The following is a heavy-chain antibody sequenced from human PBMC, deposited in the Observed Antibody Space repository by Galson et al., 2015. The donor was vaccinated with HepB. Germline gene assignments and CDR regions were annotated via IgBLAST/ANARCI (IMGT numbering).Heavy chain of an antibody. J-gene: IGHJ6*03. D-gene: IGHD4/OR15-4a*01. V-gene: IGHV3-15*05. CDR2: IKSKGAGGTT. CDR3: IWIANYSNYSSYTLV. Sequence: SLRLSCAASGFTFSHAWMSWGRQAPGKGREWVGRIKSKGAGGTTDYAAPVKGRFTISRDDSKNTLYLQMNSLETDDPAVYFCIWIANYSNYSSYTLVCGDGTTVPASS. CDR1: GFTFSHAW.